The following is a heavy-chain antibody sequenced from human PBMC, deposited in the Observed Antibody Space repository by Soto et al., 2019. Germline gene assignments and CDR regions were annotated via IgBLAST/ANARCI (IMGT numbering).Heavy chain of an antibody. CDR3: ASSETAMADLDF. J-gene: IGHJ4*02. V-gene: IGHV1-2*04. Sequence: ASVKVSCKASGYTFTGYYMHWVRQAPGQGLEWMGWINPNSGGTNYAQKFQGWVTMTRDTSISTAYMELSRLRADDTAVYYCASSETAMADLDFWGQGTLVTVSS. D-gene: IGHD5-18*01. CDR1: GYTFTGYY. CDR2: INPNSGGT.